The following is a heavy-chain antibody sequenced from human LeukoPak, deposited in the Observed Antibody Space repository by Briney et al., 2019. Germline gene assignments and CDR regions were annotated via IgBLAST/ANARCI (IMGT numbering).Heavy chain of an antibody. J-gene: IGHJ4*02. CDR1: GFXFSGHW. Sequence: GGSLRLSCAASGFXFSGHWMDWVRKAPGKGLEWVANIKADGSEIYYVDSVKGRFTISRDNAKNFLYLQMNSLRAEDTAVYFCTRSLDYWGQGTLVTVSS. CDR2: IKADGSEI. D-gene: IGHD2-15*01. V-gene: IGHV3-7*02. CDR3: TRSLDY.